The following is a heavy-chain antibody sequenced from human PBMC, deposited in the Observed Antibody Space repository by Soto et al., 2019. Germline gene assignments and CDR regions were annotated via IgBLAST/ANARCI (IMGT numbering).Heavy chain of an antibody. D-gene: IGHD3-3*01. J-gene: IGHJ4*02. CDR1: GYTFTSYG. Sequence: QVQLVQSGAEVKKPGASVKVSCKASGYTFTSYGISWVRQAPGQGLEWMGWISAYNGNTNYAQKLQGRVTMTTETTTSTAYMELRSLRSDDTAVYFCARDRAVMEYDFRVTTSDYRGQGTLVTVSS. CDR2: ISAYNGNT. CDR3: ARDRAVMEYDFRVTTSDY. V-gene: IGHV1-18*04.